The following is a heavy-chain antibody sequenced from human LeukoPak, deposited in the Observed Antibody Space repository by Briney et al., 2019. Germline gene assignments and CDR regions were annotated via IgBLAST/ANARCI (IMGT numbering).Heavy chain of an antibody. CDR3: ARAGYGDSDFDY. CDR2: INHSGST. D-gene: IGHD4-17*01. CDR1: GGSFSGYY. Sequence: PSETLSLTCAVHGGSFSGYYWSWIRQPPGKGLEWIGEINHSGSTNYNPSLKSRVTISVDTSKNQFSLKLNSVTAADTAVYYCARAGYGDSDFDYWGQGTLVTVSS. V-gene: IGHV4-34*01. J-gene: IGHJ4*02.